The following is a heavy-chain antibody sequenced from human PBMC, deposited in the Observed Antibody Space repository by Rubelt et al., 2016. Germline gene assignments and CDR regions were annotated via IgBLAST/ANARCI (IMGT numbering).Heavy chain of an antibody. V-gene: IGHV6-1*01. CDR1: GDSVSSNSAA. J-gene: IGHJ4*02. CDR3: AGLRGGTDY. D-gene: IGHD3-10*01. CDR2: TYYRSKWYT. Sequence: QVQLQQSGPGLVKPSQTLSPTCAISGDSVSSNSAAWNWIRQSPSRGLEWLGRTYYRSKWYTDYAVSVKSRITINPNTSKNRFSRKLTSVTAADTAGYYCAGLRGGTDYWGQGTLVTVSS.